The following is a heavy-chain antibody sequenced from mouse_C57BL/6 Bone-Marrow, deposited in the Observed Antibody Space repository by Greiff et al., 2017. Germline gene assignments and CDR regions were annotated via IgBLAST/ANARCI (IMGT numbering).Heavy chain of an antibody. D-gene: IGHD2-3*01. CDR3: ARLMDY. CDR1: GYTFTSYW. J-gene: IGHJ2*01. V-gene: IGHV1-69*01. CDR2: IDPSDSYT. Sequence: QVQLQQSGAELVMPGASVKLSCKASGYTFTSYWMHWVKQRPGQGLEWIGEIDPSDSYTKYNQKFKGKSTLTADKSSSTAYMQLSSLTSEYSAVXYGARLMDYWGQGTTLTVSS.